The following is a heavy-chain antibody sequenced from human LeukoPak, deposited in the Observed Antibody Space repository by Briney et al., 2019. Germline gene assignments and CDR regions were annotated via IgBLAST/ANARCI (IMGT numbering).Heavy chain of an antibody. D-gene: IGHD3-3*01. CDR2: IWSDGNKK. Sequence: GGSLRLSCAASGLTFSRYGMHWVRQAPGKGLEWVAVIWSDGNKKFYTDSVKGRFTISRDNSKNTLYLQMNSLRAEDTAVYYCARDTRYYYGMDVWGQGATVTVSS. V-gene: IGHV3-33*04. CDR1: GLTFSRYG. J-gene: IGHJ6*02. CDR3: ARDTRYYYGMDV.